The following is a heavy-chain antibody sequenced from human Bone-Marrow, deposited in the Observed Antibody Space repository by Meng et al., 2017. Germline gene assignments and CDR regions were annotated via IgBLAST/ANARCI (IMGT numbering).Heavy chain of an antibody. Sequence: GGSLRLSCAASGFTFSSYWMHWVRQAPGKGLVWVSRINSDGSSTSYADSVKGRFTISRDNAKNTLYLQMNSLRAEDTAVYYCASPSLLWFGELFSYWGQGTLVTVSS. V-gene: IGHV3-74*01. J-gene: IGHJ4*02. CDR3: ASPSLLWFGELFSY. CDR1: GFTFSSYW. CDR2: INSDGSST. D-gene: IGHD3-10*01.